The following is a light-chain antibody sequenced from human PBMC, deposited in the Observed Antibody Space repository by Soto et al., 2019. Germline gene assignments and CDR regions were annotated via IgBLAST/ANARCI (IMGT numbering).Light chain of an antibody. Sequence: QSALTQPASVSGSPGQSITIFCTGTSSDIGIYNFVSWYQQHPGKAPKLMIYNVYSRPSGVSSRFSGSKSGNTASLTISWLQAEDEADYYCSSYAGIKHWVFGGGTKLTVL. CDR2: NVY. J-gene: IGLJ3*02. CDR1: SSDIGIYNF. V-gene: IGLV2-14*03. CDR3: SSYAGIKHWV.